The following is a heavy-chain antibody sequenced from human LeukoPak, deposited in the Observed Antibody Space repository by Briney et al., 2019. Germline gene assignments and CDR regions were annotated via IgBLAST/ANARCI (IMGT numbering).Heavy chain of an antibody. J-gene: IGHJ4*02. CDR1: GFTVSSNY. V-gene: IGHV3-53*01. CDR2: IYSGGST. D-gene: IGHD3-22*01. CDR3: ARDKLDYFDSSGDFDQ. Sequence: GGSLRLSCAASGFTVSSNYMSWVRQAPGKGLEWVSVIYSGGSTYYADSVKGRFTISRDNSKNTLYLQMNSLRAEDTAVYYCARDKLDYFDSSGDFDQWGQGTLVTVSS.